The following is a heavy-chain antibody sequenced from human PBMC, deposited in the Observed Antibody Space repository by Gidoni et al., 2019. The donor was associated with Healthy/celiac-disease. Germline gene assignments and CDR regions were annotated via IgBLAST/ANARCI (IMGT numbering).Heavy chain of an antibody. Sequence: VQLVESGGGLFKPGGSLRLSCAAPGFTFRRYSMNWVRQAPGKGREWVSSISSSSSYIYYTDSVKGRFTISRDNAKNSLYLQMNSLRAEDTAVYYCAREGARGIAVAGTSDYWGQGTLVTVSS. CDR2: ISSSSSYI. CDR3: AREGARGIAVAGTSDY. D-gene: IGHD6-19*01. CDR1: GFTFRRYS. V-gene: IGHV3-21*01. J-gene: IGHJ4*02.